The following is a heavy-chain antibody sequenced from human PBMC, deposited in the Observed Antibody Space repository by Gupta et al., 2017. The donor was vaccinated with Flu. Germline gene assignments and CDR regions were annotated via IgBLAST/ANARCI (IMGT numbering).Heavy chain of an antibody. V-gene: IGHV1-2*02. CDR1: GYPFTCLY. CDR2: INPNTGDT. CDR3: ATQHDTDV. J-gene: IGHJ6*02. D-gene: IGHD1-1*01. Sequence: QVQLVQSGAEVKKPGASVRISCKASGYPFTCLYIHWVRKAPGQGLEGMGSINPNTGDTIFARKFQGRVTMDRDTSSTTASLDSNSLTSDDTALFYCATQHDTDVWGQGTAVTVSS.